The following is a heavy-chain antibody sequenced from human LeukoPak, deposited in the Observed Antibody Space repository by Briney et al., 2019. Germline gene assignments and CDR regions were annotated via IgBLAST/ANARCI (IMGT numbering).Heavy chain of an antibody. D-gene: IGHD2-15*01. Sequence: GRSLRLSCAASGFTFRSYGMRWVRQAPGKGLEGVAVIWYDGSDKYYADAVKGRFTISRDNSKNTVFLHLNSLRDEDTAVYFCAKDYGTTGYYRGGFFDYWGQGALVTVSS. V-gene: IGHV3-33*06. J-gene: IGHJ4*02. CDR2: IWYDGSDK. CDR3: AKDYGTTGYYRGGFFDY. CDR1: GFTFRSYG.